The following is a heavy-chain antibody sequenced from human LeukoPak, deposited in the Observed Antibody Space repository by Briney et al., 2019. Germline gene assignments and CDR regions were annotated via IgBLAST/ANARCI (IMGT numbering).Heavy chain of an antibody. CDR2: INHSGST. CDR1: GGSFSGYY. Sequence: SETLSLTCAVYGGSFSGYYWSWIRQPPGKGLEWIGEINHSGSTNYNPSLKSRVTISVDTSKNQFSLKLSSVTAADTAVYYCAAKYYDILTGYLFYGMDVWGQGTAVTVSS. J-gene: IGHJ6*02. D-gene: IGHD3-9*01. V-gene: IGHV4-34*01. CDR3: AAKYYDILTGYLFYGMDV.